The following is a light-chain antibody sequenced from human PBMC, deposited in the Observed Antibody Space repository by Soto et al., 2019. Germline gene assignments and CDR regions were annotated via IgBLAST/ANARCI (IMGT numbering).Light chain of an antibody. CDR2: DVS. Sequence: QSVLTQPRSVSGSPGQSVTISCTGTSSDVGGYNYVSWYQQHPGKAPKLMIYDVSKRPSGVPDRFSGSKSGNTASLTISGLQAEDEADYYCCSYAGSYTSKVFGTGTKLTGL. CDR1: SSDVGGYNY. CDR3: CSYAGSYTSKV. V-gene: IGLV2-11*01. J-gene: IGLJ1*01.